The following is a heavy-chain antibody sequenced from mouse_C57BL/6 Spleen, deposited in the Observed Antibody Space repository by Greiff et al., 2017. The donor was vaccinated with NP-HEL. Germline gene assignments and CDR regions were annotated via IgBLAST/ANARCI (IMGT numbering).Heavy chain of an antibody. CDR2: ISYSGSP. V-gene: IGHV3-1*01. CDR3: ASWGNFSWFAY. CDR1: GYSITSGYD. Sequence: EVKLQESGPGMVKPSQSLSLTCTVTGYSITSGYDWHWIRHFPGNKLEWMGYISYSGSPNYNPSLKSRISITHDTSKNHFFLKLNSVTTEDTATYYCASWGNFSWFAYWGQGTLVTVSA. D-gene: IGHD2-1*01. J-gene: IGHJ3*01.